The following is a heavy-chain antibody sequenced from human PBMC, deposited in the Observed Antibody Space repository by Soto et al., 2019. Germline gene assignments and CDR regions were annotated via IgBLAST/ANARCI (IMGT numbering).Heavy chain of an antibody. CDR1: GRSVSSNSYY. CDR3: ARDVVYYYEMDV. J-gene: IGHJ6*02. V-gene: IGHV4-61*01. CDR2: VYYTGST. Sequence: PXETLSLTCSVAGRSVSSNSYYWSWIRQSPGKGLEWIGYVYYTGSTNYNPSLKSRITISVDTSKNQFSLKLSSVTAADTAVYYCARDVVYYYEMDVWGQGTTVTVSS. D-gene: IGHD2-15*01.